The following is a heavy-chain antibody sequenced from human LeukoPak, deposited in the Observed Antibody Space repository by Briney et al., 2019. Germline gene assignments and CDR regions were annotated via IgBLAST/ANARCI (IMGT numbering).Heavy chain of an antibody. Sequence: GGSLRLSCAASGFTFSTYAMGWVRQARGKGLEWVSTISTSGTTTFYADSVKGRFTISRDNSKNTLYLQMNSLRAEDTAVYYCAKRRLQDQPHYDFGGQGTLVTVSS. CDR1: GFTFSTYA. V-gene: IGHV3-23*01. D-gene: IGHD3-3*01. CDR3: AKRRLQDQPHYDF. J-gene: IGHJ4*02. CDR2: ISTSGTTT.